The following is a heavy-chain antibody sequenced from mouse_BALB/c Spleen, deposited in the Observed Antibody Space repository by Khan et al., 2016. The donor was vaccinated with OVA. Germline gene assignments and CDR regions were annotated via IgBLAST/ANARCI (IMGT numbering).Heavy chain of an antibody. J-gene: IGHJ3*01. CDR1: GDSITSGY. D-gene: IGHD2-12*01. V-gene: IGHV3-8*02. CDR3: ARSTYRYAFVY. CDR2: IIYTGYT. Sequence: EVQLQESGPSLVKPSQTLSLTCSVTGDSITSGYWNWIRKFSENKLEYMGYIIYTGYTYYNPSLQSRISITRHTSKNQYYLQLNSVTDEDTATYYCARSTYRYAFVYWGQGTLVTVAA.